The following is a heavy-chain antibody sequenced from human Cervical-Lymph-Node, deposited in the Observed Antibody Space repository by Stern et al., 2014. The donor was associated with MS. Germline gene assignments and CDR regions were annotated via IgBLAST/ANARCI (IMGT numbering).Heavy chain of an antibody. V-gene: IGHV3-9*01. Sequence: EVQLVESGGGLVQPGRSLRLSCAASGFTFDDYAMHWVRQAPGKGLEWVSGISWNSGSIGYADSVKGRFTISRDNAKNSLYLQMNSLRAEDTALYYCAKDNEQWLVLSEYFQHWGQGTLVTVSS. CDR2: ISWNSGSI. CDR1: GFTFDDYA. D-gene: IGHD6-19*01. CDR3: AKDNEQWLVLSEYFQH. J-gene: IGHJ1*01.